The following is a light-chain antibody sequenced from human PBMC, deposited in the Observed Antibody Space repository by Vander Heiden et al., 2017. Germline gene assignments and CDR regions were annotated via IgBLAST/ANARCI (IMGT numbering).Light chain of an antibody. CDR2: AAS. J-gene: IGKJ2*01. Sequence: DIQLTQSPSFLSASVGDRVTITCRASQGISSYLAWYQQKPGKAPKLLIYAASTLQSGVPSRFSGSGYGKEFTLTISSLQPEDFAPYYCQQRNSYPRYTFGQGTKLEIK. V-gene: IGKV1-9*01. CDR1: QGISSY. CDR3: QQRNSYPRYT.